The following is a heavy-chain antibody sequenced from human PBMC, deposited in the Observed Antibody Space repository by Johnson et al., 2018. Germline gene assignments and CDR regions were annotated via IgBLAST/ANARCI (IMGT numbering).Heavy chain of an antibody. V-gene: IGHV4-59*01. D-gene: IGHD3-16*01. CDR2: IYYSGST. Sequence: QVQLQESGPGLVKPSETLSLTCTVSGGSISSYYWSWIRQPPGKGLEWIGYIYYSGSTNYNPSLKSRVTISVDTSKNQFSLRLSSVTAADPAVYYCARRGYYYYDMDVWGQGTTVTVSS. CDR3: ARRGYYYYDMDV. CDR1: GGSISSYY. J-gene: IGHJ6*02.